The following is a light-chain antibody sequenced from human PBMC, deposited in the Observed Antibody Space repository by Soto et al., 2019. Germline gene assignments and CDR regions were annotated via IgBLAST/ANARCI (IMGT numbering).Light chain of an antibody. Sequence: EIVLTQSPGTLSLSPGEGATLSCRASQSFSSNYLAWYQHKPGQAPRLLIYGASSRATGIPDRFSGSGSGTDFTLTISRLEPEDFAVYYCQQYGSSPPYTFGQGTKVDIK. CDR1: QSFSSNY. J-gene: IGKJ2*01. V-gene: IGKV3-20*01. CDR3: QQYGSSPPYT. CDR2: GAS.